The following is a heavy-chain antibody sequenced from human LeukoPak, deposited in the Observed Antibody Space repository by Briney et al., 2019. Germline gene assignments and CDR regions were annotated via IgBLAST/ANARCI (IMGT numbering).Heavy chain of an antibody. CDR3: ARDLFYSVSGTYYNVGRVFNY. CDR1: GFTFTGYY. Sequence: GASVKVSCKASGFTFTGYYMHWVRQAPGQGLEWMGWINPNSGGTNYAQKFQGRVTMTRDTSITTAYMELTSLRSHDTAVYYCARDLFYSVSGTYYNVGRVFNYWGQGTPVTVSS. CDR2: INPNSGGT. J-gene: IGHJ4*02. D-gene: IGHD3-10*01. V-gene: IGHV1-2*02.